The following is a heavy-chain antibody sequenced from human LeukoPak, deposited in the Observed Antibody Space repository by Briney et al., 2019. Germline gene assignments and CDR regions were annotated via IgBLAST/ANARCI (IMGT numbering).Heavy chain of an antibody. CDR2: IYSGGNT. CDR3: ARDHAGYDY. Sequence: GGSLRLSCAASGFTFNNYIMNWVRQAPGKGLEWVSFIYSGGNTHYSDSVKGRFTISRDNAKKSLYLQMNSLRAEDTAVYYCARDHAGYDYWGQGTLVTVSS. V-gene: IGHV3-69-1*01. J-gene: IGHJ4*02. CDR1: GFTFNNYI. D-gene: IGHD5-18*01.